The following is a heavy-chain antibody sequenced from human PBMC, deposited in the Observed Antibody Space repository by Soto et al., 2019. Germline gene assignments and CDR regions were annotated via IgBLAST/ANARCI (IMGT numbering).Heavy chain of an antibody. CDR2: ISSSGGSR. CDR1: GFIFSVYE. CDR3: ARGSGSQSYYYFYGLDV. D-gene: IGHD1-26*01. Sequence: EEQPVESGGGLVQPGGSLRLSCAASGFIFSVYEMHWVRQAPSKGLEWVSSISSSGGSRYYADSVKGRFTISRDNAKNSLYLQMNSLRAEDTAIYYCARGSGSQSYYYFYGLDVWGQGTTVTVSS. V-gene: IGHV3-48*03. J-gene: IGHJ6*02.